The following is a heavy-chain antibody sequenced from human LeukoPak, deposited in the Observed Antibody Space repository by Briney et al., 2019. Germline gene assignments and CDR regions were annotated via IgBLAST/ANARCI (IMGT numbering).Heavy chain of an antibody. CDR1: GFIFSNYG. CDR2: IWYDGQTK. Sequence: GESLRLSCEASGFIFSNYGMHWVRQAPGKGLEWLALIWYDGQTKFYADSVKGRFTISRDNSGDTLFLHMTSLRVEDTAVYYCAREWGRIAVAGGPGYWGQGALVTVSS. D-gene: IGHD6-19*01. V-gene: IGHV3-33*01. CDR3: AREWGRIAVAGGPGY. J-gene: IGHJ4*02.